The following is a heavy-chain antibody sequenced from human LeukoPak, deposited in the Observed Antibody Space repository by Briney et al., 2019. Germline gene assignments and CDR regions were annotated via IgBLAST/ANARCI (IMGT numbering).Heavy chain of an antibody. CDR2: VSSDGSAA. D-gene: IGHD2-15*01. J-gene: IGHJ5*02. V-gene: IGHV3-74*01. Sequence: GGSLRLSCAASGFTFSSYWMFWVRQAPGTGLVWVSRVSSDGSAATYADSVKGRFAISRDNAKNTLYLQMNSLRDEDTAVYYCVRAKDISILNWFDPWGQGTLVTVSS. CDR1: GFTFSSYW. CDR3: VRAKDISILNWFDP.